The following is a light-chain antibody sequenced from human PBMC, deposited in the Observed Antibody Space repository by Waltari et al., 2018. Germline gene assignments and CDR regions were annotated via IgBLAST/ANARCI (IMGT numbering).Light chain of an antibody. V-gene: IGLV1-44*01. Sequence: QSVLTQPPSASGTPGQSVTISCSGSTSNIGSNLVNWYQQLPGKAPKLLIYRSDQRPSGVPDRFSGSKSGTSASLAISGLQSEDEADYYCAAWDDSLNGHWVFGGGTKVTVL. J-gene: IGLJ3*02. CDR3: AAWDDSLNGHWV. CDR2: RSD. CDR1: TSNIGSNL.